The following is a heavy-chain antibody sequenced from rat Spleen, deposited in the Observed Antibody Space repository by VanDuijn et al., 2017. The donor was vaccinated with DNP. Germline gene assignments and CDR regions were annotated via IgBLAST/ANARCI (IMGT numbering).Heavy chain of an antibody. CDR1: GLTFSDHN. CDR2: IIYAGSRT. CDR3: ARRAYGGSASFDY. J-gene: IGHJ2*01. V-gene: IGHV5-7*01. D-gene: IGHD1-11*01. Sequence: EVQLVESGGGLVQPGRSLKLSCAASGLTFSDHNMAWVRQAPKKGLEWVATIIYAGSRTYYRDSVKGRFTISRDNAKSTLYLQMNSLKSEDTATYYCARRAYGGSASFDYWGQGVMVTVSS.